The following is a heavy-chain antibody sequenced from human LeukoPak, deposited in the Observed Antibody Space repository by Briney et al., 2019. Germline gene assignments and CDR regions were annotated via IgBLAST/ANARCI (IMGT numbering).Heavy chain of an antibody. D-gene: IGHD3-22*01. Sequence: ASVKVSCKASGYTFSSYDINWVRQGIGQGLEWMGWMNPDSGNTGYAQKFQGSVTMTRNTSISTAYMELSSLRSEDTAVYYCASVPSLRGYYECSGDSYRYYGLDVSGEGTTVTVSS. V-gene: IGHV1-8*01. CDR3: ASVPSLRGYYECSGDSYRYYGLDV. CDR1: GYTFSSYD. J-gene: IGHJ6*04. CDR2: MNPDSGNT.